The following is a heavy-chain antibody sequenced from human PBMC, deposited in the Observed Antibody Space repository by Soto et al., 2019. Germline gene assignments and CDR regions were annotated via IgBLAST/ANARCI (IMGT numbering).Heavy chain of an antibody. CDR2: IIPIFGTA. CDR1: GGTFSGYA. D-gene: IGHD3-3*01. CDR3: ASKAIFGVVTIYYYGMDV. V-gene: IGHV1-69*13. J-gene: IGHJ6*02. Sequence: SVKVSCKASGGTFSGYAISWVRQAPGQGLEWMGGIIPIFGTANYAQKFQGRVTITAEESTSTAYMELSSLRSEHTAVYYCASKAIFGVVTIYYYGMDVWGQGTTVIVSS.